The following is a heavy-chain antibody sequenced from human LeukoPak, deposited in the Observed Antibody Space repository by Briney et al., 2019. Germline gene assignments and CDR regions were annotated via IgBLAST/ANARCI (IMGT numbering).Heavy chain of an antibody. V-gene: IGHV3-11*01. J-gene: IGHJ4*02. D-gene: IGHD3-3*01. Sequence: GGSLRLSCAASGFTFSDYYMSWIRQAPGKGLEWVSYISSSGSTIYYADSVKGRFTISRDNSKNTLYLQMNSMRAEATAVYYSANDRRSGSSYSPGGYWGQGTLVTVSS. CDR3: ANDRRSGSSYSPGGY. CDR1: GFTFSDYY. CDR2: ISSSGSTI.